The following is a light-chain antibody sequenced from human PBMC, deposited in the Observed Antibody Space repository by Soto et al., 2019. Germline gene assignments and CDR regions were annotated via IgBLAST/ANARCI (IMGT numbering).Light chain of an antibody. CDR2: EVS. Sequence: QSALTPPASVSGSPGQPITISCTVTSSEVGGYNYVSWYQQHPCKAPQLMIYEVSNRPSGVSNRFSGSKSGNTASLTISGLQAEDEADYYCSSYTSSSPHWVFGGGTKQTVL. J-gene: IGLJ3*02. CDR3: SSYTSSSPHWV. CDR1: SSEVGGYNY. V-gene: IGLV2-14*01.